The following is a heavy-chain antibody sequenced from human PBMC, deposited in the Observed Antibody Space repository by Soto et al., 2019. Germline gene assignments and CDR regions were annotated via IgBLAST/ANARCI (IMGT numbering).Heavy chain of an antibody. CDR1: GGSISSYY. CDR2: IYYSGST. V-gene: IGHV4-59*01. J-gene: IGHJ4*02. Sequence: SETLSLTCTVSGGSISSYYWSWIRQPPGKGLEWIGYIYYSGSTNYNPSLKSRVTISVDTSKNQFSLKLSSVTAADTAVYYCARLAKYYDFWSGYLADYWGQGTLVTVSS. CDR3: ARLAKYYDFWSGYLADY. D-gene: IGHD3-3*01.